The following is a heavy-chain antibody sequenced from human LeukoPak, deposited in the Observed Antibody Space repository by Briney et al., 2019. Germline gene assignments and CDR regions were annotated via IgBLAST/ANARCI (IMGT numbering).Heavy chain of an antibody. V-gene: IGHV6-1*01. CDR2: TYYRSKWYN. J-gene: IGHJ4*02. CDR3: ARDAYYYDSSGYYPFDY. CDR1: GDSVSSNSAA. Sequence: SQTLSLTCAISGDSVSSNSAAWNWIRQSPSRGLEWLGRTYYRSKWYNDYAVSVKSLITINPDTSKNQFSLQLNSVTPEDTAVYYCARDAYYYDSSGYYPFDYWGQGTLVTVSS. D-gene: IGHD3-22*01.